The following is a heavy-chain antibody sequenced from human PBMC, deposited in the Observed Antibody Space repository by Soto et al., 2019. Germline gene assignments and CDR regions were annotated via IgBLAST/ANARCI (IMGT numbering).Heavy chain of an antibody. CDR3: AGVRQRVGYIYSYMDV. Sequence: QVRLLQCGAEVKKPGASVKVSCKASGYTFTNFGITWVRQAPGPGLEWMGWISAYNGDTHYTQRLQRRVTMTTDTSTRTSYMALRGLRPDDTAVYYCAGVRQRVGYIYSYMDVWGKGTTVTVSS. D-gene: IGHD6-6*01. CDR2: ISAYNGDT. CDR1: GYTFTNFG. V-gene: IGHV1-18*01. J-gene: IGHJ6*03.